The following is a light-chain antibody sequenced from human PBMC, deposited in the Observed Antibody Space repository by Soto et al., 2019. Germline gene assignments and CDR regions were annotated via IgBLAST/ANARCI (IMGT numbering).Light chain of an antibody. CDR1: QNLGTLY. V-gene: IGKV3-20*01. J-gene: IGKJ1*01. CDR3: QQYGDSPRS. CDR2: SAS. Sequence: EIVLTQSPGTLSLSPGERGTLSCRASQNLGTLYLAWFQQKSGQAPRLLIYSASRRATGIPDRFTGSGSGTDFTLTINRVEPEDFAVYYCQQYGDSPRSFGQGTKVDIK.